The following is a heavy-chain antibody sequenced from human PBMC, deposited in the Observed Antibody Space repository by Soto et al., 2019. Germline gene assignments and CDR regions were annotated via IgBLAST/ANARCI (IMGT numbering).Heavy chain of an antibody. CDR3: ARHPLFGYYDSSGTDWFDP. CDR1: GGSISSSSYY. CDR2: IYYSGST. V-gene: IGHV4-39*01. D-gene: IGHD3-22*01. Sequence: SETLSLTCTVSGGSISSSSYYWGWIRQPPGKGLEWIGSIYYSGSTYYNPSLKSRVTISVDTSKNQFSLKLSSVTAADTAVYYCARHPLFGYYDSSGTDWFDPWGQGTLVTVSS. J-gene: IGHJ5*02.